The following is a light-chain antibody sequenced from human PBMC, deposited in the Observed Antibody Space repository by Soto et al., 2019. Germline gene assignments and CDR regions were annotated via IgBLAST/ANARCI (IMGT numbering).Light chain of an antibody. CDR1: ALPKQY. CDR3: QSADSSGTYPYV. J-gene: IGLJ1*01. Sequence: SYELTQPPSVSVSPGQTARITCSGDALPKQYAYWYQQKPGQAPVLVIYKDSERPSGIPERFSGSSSGTTVTLTISGVQAEDEADYYCQSADSSGTYPYVFGTGTKPTVL. V-gene: IGLV3-25*03. CDR2: KDS.